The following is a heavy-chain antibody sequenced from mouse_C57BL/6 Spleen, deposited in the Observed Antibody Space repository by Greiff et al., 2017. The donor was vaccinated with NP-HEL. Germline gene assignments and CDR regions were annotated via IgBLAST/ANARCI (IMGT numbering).Heavy chain of an antibody. V-gene: IGHV1-82*01. CDR3: GATDYYYGSSYGFAY. CDR1: GYAFSSSW. CDR2: IYPGDGDT. J-gene: IGHJ3*01. D-gene: IGHD1-1*01. Sequence: QVQLKESGPELVKPGASVKISCKASGYAFSSSWMNWVKQRPGKGLEWIGRIYPGDGDTNYNGKFKGKATLTADKSSSTAYMQLSSLTSEDSAVYFCGATDYYYGSSYGFAYWGQGTLVTVSA.